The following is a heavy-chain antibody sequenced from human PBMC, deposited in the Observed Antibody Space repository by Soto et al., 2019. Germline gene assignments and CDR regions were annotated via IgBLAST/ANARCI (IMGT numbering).Heavy chain of an antibody. J-gene: IGHJ4*02. Sequence: SETLSLTCTVCGGSIRDYYGGWIRQSPGKGLEWIGYIYYTGTTKYNPSLKSRVTISVDSSKNQFSLKLDSVTAADTAVYYCARLGGYYQAFDSWGQGTLVTVSS. V-gene: IGHV4-59*08. CDR1: GGSIRDYY. CDR3: ARLGGYYQAFDS. CDR2: IYYTGTT. D-gene: IGHD3-22*01.